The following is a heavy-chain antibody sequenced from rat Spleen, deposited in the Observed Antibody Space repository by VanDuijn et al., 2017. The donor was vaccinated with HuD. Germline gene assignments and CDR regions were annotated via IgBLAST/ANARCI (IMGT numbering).Heavy chain of an antibody. CDR2: IKYEDFTP. J-gene: IGHJ4*01. CDR3: ATDGYFDGIYYSVYVMDA. CDR1: GFTFTNYG. Sequence: EVQLVESGGGAVQPGRSLKLSCAASGFTFTNYGVAWVRQAPTKGLEWVASIKYEDFTPYYRDSVMGRFTISRDDGESTLYLQMDSLRSEDTATYYCATDGYFDGIYYSVYVMDAWGQGASVTVSS. D-gene: IGHD1-12*02. V-gene: IGHV5-20*01.